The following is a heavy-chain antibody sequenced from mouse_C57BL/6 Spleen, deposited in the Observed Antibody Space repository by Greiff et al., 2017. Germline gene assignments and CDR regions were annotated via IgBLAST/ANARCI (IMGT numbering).Heavy chain of an antibody. CDR3: ARESTDYGYNY. J-gene: IGHJ2*01. V-gene: IGHV1-52*01. Sequence: VQLQQPGAELVRPGSSVKLSCKASGYTFTSYWMHWVKQRPIPGLEWIGNIDPSDSETPYNQKFKDKATLTVDKSSSTAYMQLSSLTSEDSAVYYCARESTDYGYNYWGQGTTRTVSS. D-gene: IGHD2-2*01. CDR1: GYTFTSYW. CDR2: IDPSDSET.